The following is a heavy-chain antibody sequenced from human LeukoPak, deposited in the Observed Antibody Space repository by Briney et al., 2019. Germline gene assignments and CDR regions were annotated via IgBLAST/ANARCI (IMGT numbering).Heavy chain of an antibody. CDR3: ARDATPRGITMIVVAPPDAFDI. J-gene: IGHJ3*02. CDR2: ISSSSSYI. CDR1: GFTFSSYS. V-gene: IGHV3-21*01. D-gene: IGHD3-22*01. Sequence: GXXLRLSCAASGFTFSSYSMNWVRQAPGKGLEWVSSISSSSSYIYYADSVKGRFTISRDNAKNSLYLQMNSLRAEDTAVYYCARDATPRGITMIVVAPPDAFDIWGQGTMVTVSS.